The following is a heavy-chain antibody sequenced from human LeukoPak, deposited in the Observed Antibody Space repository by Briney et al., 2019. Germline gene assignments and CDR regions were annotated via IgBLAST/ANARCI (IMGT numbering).Heavy chain of an antibody. D-gene: IGHD2-8*01. CDR1: GGTFKNNA. V-gene: IGHV1-69*05. J-gene: IGHJ3*01. CDR3: ARGRLMVTGFDL. CDR2: ITPLFGSE. Sequence: GASVKVSCKASGGTFKNNALNWVRQAPGQGLEWMGGITPLFGSEHYAQRFQGRVTITTDESTSTAYMELSSLTSEDTAVYFCARGRLMVTGFDLWGQGKMVTVSS.